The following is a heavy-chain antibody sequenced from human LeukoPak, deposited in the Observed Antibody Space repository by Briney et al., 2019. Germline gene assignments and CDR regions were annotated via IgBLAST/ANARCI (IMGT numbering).Heavy chain of an antibody. CDR1: GFTFSTYG. CDR3: AKDWDWELLIFDY. V-gene: IGHV3-23*01. D-gene: IGHD1-26*01. Sequence: GGSLRLSCAASGFTFSTYGMSWVRQAPGKGLEWVSGISGGGGSKYYADSVKGRFTISRAKNKLYLQMNSLRAEDTAIYYCAKDWDWELLIFDYWGQGTLVTVSS. J-gene: IGHJ4*02. CDR2: ISGGGGSK.